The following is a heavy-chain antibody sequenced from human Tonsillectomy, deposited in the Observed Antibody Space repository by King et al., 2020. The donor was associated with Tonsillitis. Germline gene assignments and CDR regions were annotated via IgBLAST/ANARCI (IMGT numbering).Heavy chain of an antibody. Sequence: VQLVESGGGVVQPGRSLRLSCAASGFTFSSYAMHWVRQAPGKGLEWVAVISYDGSNKYYADSVKGRFTISRDNSKNTLYLQMNSLRAEDTAVYYCASDRGGSALWFFDYWGQGTLVTVSS. D-gene: IGHD3-10*01. J-gene: IGHJ4*02. CDR2: ISYDGSNK. V-gene: IGHV3-30-3*01. CDR1: GFTFSSYA. CDR3: ASDRGGSALWFFDY.